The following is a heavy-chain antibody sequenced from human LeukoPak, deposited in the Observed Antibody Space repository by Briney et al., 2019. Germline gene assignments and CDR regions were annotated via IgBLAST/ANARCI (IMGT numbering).Heavy chain of an antibody. CDR3: ARIGYCSGGSCLDFDY. V-gene: IGHV7-4-1*02. CDR2: INTNTGNP. Sequence: GASVKVSCKASGYTFSNYAMSWVRQAPGQGLEWMGWINTNTGNPTYAQGFTGRFVFSLDTSVSTAYLQISSLKAEDTAVYYCARIGYCSGGSCLDFDYWGQGTLVTVSS. J-gene: IGHJ4*02. CDR1: GYTFSNYA. D-gene: IGHD2-15*01.